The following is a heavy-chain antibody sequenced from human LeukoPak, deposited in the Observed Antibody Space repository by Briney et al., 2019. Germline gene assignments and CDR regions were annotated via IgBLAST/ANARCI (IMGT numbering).Heavy chain of an antibody. CDR2: INSDGSST. CDR3: ARDQRFGEFLPFDP. CDR1: GFTFSSYW. V-gene: IGHV3-74*01. D-gene: IGHD3-10*01. J-gene: IGHJ5*02. Sequence: GGSLRLSCAASGFTFSSYWMHWVRQAPGKGLVWVSRINSDGSSTSYADSVKGRFTISRDNAKNTLYLQMNSLRAEDTAVYYCARDQRFGEFLPFDPWGQGTLVTVYS.